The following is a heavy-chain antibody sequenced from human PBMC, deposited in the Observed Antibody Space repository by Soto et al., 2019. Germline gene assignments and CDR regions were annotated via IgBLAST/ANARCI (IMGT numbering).Heavy chain of an antibody. CDR1: GDSISSGGYS. D-gene: IGHD3-22*01. CDR3: ARDSRSGYSLEY. V-gene: IGHV4-30-2*01. Sequence: SSETLSLTCAVSGDSISSGGYSWNWIRQPPGKGLEWIGYIYHSGGTDYNPSLKSRVTITVDSSNNQFSLKLNSVTAADTAVYYCARDSRSGYSLEYWGQGTLVTVSS. J-gene: IGHJ4*02. CDR2: IYHSGGT.